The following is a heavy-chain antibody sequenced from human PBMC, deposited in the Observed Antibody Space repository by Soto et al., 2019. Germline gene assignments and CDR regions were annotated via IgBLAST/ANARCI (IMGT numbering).Heavy chain of an antibody. J-gene: IGHJ4*02. CDR3: ARDRWRRLGGDF. Sequence: QVQLLESGGGVVQPGRSLRLSCTASGFVFSDYGVHWFRQAPGKGLEWVEVIYNDGSNEYYGDSVKGRFTISRDNSQNTLYLQMNILRAEDTGVYYCARDRWRRLGGDFWGQGTLVTVSS. D-gene: IGHD2-21*02. CDR1: GFVFSDYG. CDR2: IYNDGSNE. V-gene: IGHV3-33*01.